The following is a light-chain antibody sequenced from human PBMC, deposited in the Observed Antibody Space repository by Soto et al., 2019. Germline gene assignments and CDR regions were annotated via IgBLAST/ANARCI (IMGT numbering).Light chain of an antibody. CDR2: KAS. J-gene: IGKJ4*01. CDR1: QSISSW. V-gene: IGKV1-5*03. Sequence: DIQMTQSPSTLSASVGDRVTITCRASQSISSWLAWYQQKPGKAPKLLIYKASSLESGVPSRFSGSGSATKLTITSRSLQPDYVATYHPQQQNRYSSLAFGGGTKMKI. CDR3: QQQNRYSSLA.